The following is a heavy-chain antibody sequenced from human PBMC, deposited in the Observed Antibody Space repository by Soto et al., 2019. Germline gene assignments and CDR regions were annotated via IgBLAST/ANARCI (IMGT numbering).Heavy chain of an antibody. D-gene: IGHD2-2*02. CDR3: ARAPPVVPADINWFDP. CDR1: GYTFTSYG. V-gene: IGHV1-18*01. CDR2: ISAYNGNT. Sequence: ASVKVSCKASGYTFTSYGISWVRQAPGQGLEWMGWISAYNGNTNYAQKLQGRVTMTTDTSTSTAYMELRSLRSDDPAVYYGARAPPVVPADINWFDPWGQGTLVTVSS. J-gene: IGHJ5*02.